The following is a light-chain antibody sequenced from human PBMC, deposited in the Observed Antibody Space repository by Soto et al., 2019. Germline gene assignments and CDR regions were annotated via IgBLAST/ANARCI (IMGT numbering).Light chain of an antibody. CDR1: QSVCSRC. Sequence: ESVLTQSPGTLSLSPGEGGTLSCRASQSVCSRCLAWYQQKPGQAPRLLIFGASSRATGIPDTFSGSGSGTDFTLTISRLEPEDSAVYYCQHYGSTPWTFGQGTKVEI. CDR3: QHYGSTPWT. J-gene: IGKJ1*01. CDR2: GAS. V-gene: IGKV3-20*01.